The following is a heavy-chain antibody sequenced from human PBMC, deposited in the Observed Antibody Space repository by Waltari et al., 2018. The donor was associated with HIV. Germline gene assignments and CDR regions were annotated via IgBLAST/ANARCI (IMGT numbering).Heavy chain of an antibody. CDR3: ARDGYNYGPHWYFDL. CDR1: AFMFSGPS. D-gene: IGHD5-12*01. Sequence: QVQLVESGGGVVQPGGSLRLSCEASAFMFSGPSFHWVRRAPGKGLGGGGVIWRHGNEIDYADSGKGLFTISRDNAKDTLFLQMNSLRAEDTAVYYCARDGYNYGPHWYFDLWGRGTLVTVSS. CDR2: IWRHGNEI. V-gene: IGHV3-33*01. J-gene: IGHJ2*01.